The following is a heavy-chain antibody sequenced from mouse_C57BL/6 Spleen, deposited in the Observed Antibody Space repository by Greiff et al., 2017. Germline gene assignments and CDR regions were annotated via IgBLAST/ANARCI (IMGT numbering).Heavy chain of an antibody. D-gene: IGHD2-4*01. V-gene: IGHV5-17*01. CDR1: GFTFSDYG. CDR2: ISSGSSTI. CDR3: AREDYDDALAWFAY. Sequence: EVHLVESGGGLVKPGGSLKLSCAASGFTFSDYGMHWVRQAPEKGLEWVAYISSGSSTIYYADTVKGRFTISRDNAKNTLFLQMTSLRSEDTAMYYCAREDYDDALAWFAYWGQGTLVTVSA. J-gene: IGHJ3*01.